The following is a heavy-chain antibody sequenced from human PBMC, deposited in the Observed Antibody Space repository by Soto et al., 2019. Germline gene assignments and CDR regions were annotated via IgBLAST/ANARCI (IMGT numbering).Heavy chain of an antibody. J-gene: IGHJ5*02. CDR2: IFYLGSS. Sequence: SETLSLTCTVSGDSIISSDFYWGWVRQPPGKGLEWIGSIFYLGSSYYNPSLKSRVTMSVDTSKNQFSLRLRSVTAADTALYFCARNSLALRKNNWFDPWGQGIMVTAPQ. D-gene: IGHD3-3*02. CDR1: GDSIISSDFY. V-gene: IGHV4-39*01. CDR3: ARNSLALRKNNWFDP.